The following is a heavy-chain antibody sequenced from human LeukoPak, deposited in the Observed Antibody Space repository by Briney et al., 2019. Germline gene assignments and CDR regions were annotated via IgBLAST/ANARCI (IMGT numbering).Heavy chain of an antibody. Sequence: GGSLRLSCAASGFTFSSYWMHWVRQAPGKGLEWVAVISYDGSNKYYADSVKGRFTISRDNSKNTLYLQMNSLRAEDTAVYYCAKDIWSMYYYGSGSYLGMDVWGQGTTVTVSS. D-gene: IGHD3-10*01. CDR1: GFTFSSYW. CDR2: ISYDGSNK. CDR3: AKDIWSMYYYGSGSYLGMDV. V-gene: IGHV3-30*18. J-gene: IGHJ6*02.